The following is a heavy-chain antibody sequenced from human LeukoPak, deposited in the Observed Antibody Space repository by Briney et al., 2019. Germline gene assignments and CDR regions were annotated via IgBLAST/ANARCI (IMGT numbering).Heavy chain of an antibody. CDR2: IYTSGST. D-gene: IGHD6-13*01. Sequence: PSETLSLTCTVSGGSISSYYWSWIRQPPGKGLEWIGYIYTSGSTNSKPSLKSRVTVSVDTSKNQFSLKLSSVTAADTAVYYCARLGSSWYFWFDPWGQGTLVTVSS. J-gene: IGHJ5*02. V-gene: IGHV4-4*09. CDR1: GGSISSYY. CDR3: ARLGSSWYFWFDP.